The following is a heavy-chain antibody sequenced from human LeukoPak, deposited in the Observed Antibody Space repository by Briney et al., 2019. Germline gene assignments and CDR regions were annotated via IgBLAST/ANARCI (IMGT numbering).Heavy chain of an antibody. CDR1: GFPFSSYS. J-gene: IGHJ5*02. V-gene: IGHV3-21*01. CDR3: ARTPPTIFGVVKVEGGTNWFDP. Sequence: GGSLSLSCAASGFPFSSYSMNWVRQAPGKGLEWVSSISSSSSYIYYADSVKGRFTISRDNAKNSLYLQMNSLRAEDTAVYYCARTPPTIFGVVKVEGGTNWFDPWGQGTLVTVSS. CDR2: ISSSSSYI. D-gene: IGHD3-3*01.